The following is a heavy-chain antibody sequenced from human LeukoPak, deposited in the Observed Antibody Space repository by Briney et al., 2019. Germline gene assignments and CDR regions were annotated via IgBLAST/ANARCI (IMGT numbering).Heavy chain of an antibody. CDR1: GFTFSNAW. V-gene: IGHV3-15*01. Sequence: PGGSLRLSCAASGFTFSNAWMSWVRQAPGKGLEWVGRIKSKTDGGTTDYAAPVKGRFTISRGDSKNTLYLQMNSLKTEDTAVYYCTTYCSSTSCYSSRYYYYMDVWGKGTTVTVSS. CDR2: IKSKTDGGTT. CDR3: TTYCSSTSCYSSRYYYYMDV. D-gene: IGHD2-2*02. J-gene: IGHJ6*03.